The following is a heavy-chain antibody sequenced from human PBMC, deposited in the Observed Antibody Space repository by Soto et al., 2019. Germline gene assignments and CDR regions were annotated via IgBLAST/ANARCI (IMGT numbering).Heavy chain of an antibody. Sequence: QVQLVQSGAEVKKPGASVNVSCKASGYTFTNYGFSWVRQAPGQRLEWMGWISAYNGNTNYAQKLQGRVTMTTDTSTGTAYMELRSLRSDDTAVYYCASSFTSSQWLYGIDVWGKGTTVTVSS. V-gene: IGHV1-18*01. CDR3: ASSFTSSQWLYGIDV. CDR1: GYTFTNYG. D-gene: IGHD2-2*01. J-gene: IGHJ6*04. CDR2: ISAYNGNT.